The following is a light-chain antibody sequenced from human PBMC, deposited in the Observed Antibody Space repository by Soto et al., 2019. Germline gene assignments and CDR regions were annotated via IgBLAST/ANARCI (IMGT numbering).Light chain of an antibody. V-gene: IGKV3-20*01. CDR1: QSVSSSY. CDR3: HQYGSSPMVT. Sequence: EIVLTQSPGTLSLSPGERATLSCRASQSVSSSYLAWYQQKPGQAPRLLIYGASSRATGIPDRFSGSGSGTHFSLTISRLEPEDFAVYYCHQYGSSPMVTFGGGTKVEIK. J-gene: IGKJ4*01. CDR2: GAS.